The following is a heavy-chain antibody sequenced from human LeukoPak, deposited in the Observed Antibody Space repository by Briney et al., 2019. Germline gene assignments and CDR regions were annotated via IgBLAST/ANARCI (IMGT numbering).Heavy chain of an antibody. CDR1: GGTLSSYA. J-gene: IGHJ6*03. CDR2: IIPNFGTA. V-gene: IGHV1-69*05. Sequence: SVKVSCKASGGTLSSYAISWVRQAPGQGLEWMGGIIPNFGTANYAQKFQGRVTITTDESTSTAYMELSSLRSEDTAVYYCASDSGSYYGTPYYYYYMDVWGKGTTVTVSS. CDR3: ASDSGSYYGTPYYYYYMDV. D-gene: IGHD1-26*01.